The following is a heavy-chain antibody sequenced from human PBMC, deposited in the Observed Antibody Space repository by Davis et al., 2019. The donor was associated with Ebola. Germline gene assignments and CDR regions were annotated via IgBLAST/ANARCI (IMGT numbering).Heavy chain of an antibody. CDR3: ARLAIFGVVDY. J-gene: IGHJ4*02. CDR2: IYPGDSDT. CDR1: GYSFTSYW. D-gene: IGHD3-3*01. Sequence: KVSCKGSGYSFTSYWIGWVRQLPGNGLEWLGIIYPGDSDTRYSPSFQGQVTISADKSISTAYLQWSSLKASDTAMYYCARLAIFGVVDYWGQGTLVTVSS. V-gene: IGHV5-51*01.